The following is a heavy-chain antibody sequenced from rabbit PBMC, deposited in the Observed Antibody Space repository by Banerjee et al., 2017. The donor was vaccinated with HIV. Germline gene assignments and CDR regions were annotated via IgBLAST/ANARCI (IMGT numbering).Heavy chain of an antibody. J-gene: IGHJ4*01. Sequence: QSLEESGGDLVKPGASLTLTCTASGFSFSSGYDMCWVRQAPGKGLEWIACIFARSSDNTYYASWAKGRFTISKTSSTTVTLQMTSLTAADTATYFCARGYYSYGYVGDAYFSLWGQGTLVTVS. CDR1: GFSFSSGYD. CDR3: ARGYYSYGYVGDAYFSL. D-gene: IGHD6-1*01. V-gene: IGHV1S40*01. CDR2: IFARSSDNT.